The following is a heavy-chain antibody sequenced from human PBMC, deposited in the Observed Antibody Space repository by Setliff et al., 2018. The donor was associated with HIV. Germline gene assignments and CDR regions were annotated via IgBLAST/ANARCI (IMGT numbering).Heavy chain of an antibody. J-gene: IGHJ6*03. CDR2: INAGNGNT. D-gene: IGHD3-10*01. CDR3: AREGKFRYYYYMDV. Sequence: ASVKVSCKASGYTFTSYVMHWVRQAPGQRLEWMGWINAGNGNTKYSQKFQGRVTFTRDTSASTAYMELSSLRSEDTAVYYCAREGKFRYYYYMDVWDKGTTVTVSS. CDR1: GYTFTSYV. V-gene: IGHV1-3*01.